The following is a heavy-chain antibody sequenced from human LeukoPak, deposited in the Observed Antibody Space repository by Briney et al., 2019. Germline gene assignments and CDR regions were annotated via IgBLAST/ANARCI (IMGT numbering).Heavy chain of an antibody. D-gene: IGHD3-16*01. CDR1: GYTFTGYH. CDR3: AREDAHRITISLAF. V-gene: IGHV1-2*06. Sequence: ASVKVSRKASGYTFTGYHLHWVRQARGQGLEWMGRINPNSFGTNSAQKFQGRVTMTRDTSISTAYMELRSLRSDDTAVYYCAREDAHRITISLAFWGQGTMVTVSS. J-gene: IGHJ3*01. CDR2: INPNSFGT.